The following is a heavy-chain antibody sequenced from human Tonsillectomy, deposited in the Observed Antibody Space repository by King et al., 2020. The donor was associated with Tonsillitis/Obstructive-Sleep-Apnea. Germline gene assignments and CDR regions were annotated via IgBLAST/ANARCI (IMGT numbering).Heavy chain of an antibody. Sequence: DVQLVESGGGLVQPGGSLRLSCAASRFTFSSYWMSWVRQAPGKGPEWVANIKQDGSEKYYVDSVKGRFTISRDNAKNSLYLQMNSLRAEDTAVYYCARDGGVCEGDVWGKGTTVTVSS. V-gene: IGHV3-7*01. CDR2: IKQDGSEK. J-gene: IGHJ6*04. CDR3: ARDGGVCEGDV. D-gene: IGHD3-16*01. CDR1: RFTFSSYW.